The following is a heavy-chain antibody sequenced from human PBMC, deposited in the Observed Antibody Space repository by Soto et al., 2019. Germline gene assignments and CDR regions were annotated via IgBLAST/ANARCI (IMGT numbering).Heavy chain of an antibody. D-gene: IGHD3-10*01. CDR3: AREWFGDSI. V-gene: IGHV3-48*01. CDR1: GFTFSYYS. J-gene: IGHJ3*02. CDR2: ISPSSSTV. Sequence: GGSLRLSCAASGFTFSYYSMNWVRQAPGKGLEWVSYISPSSSTVHYADSVRGRFTVSRDDAKNSLYLQMNSLRAEDTAVYYCAREWFGDSIWGQGTMVTVSS.